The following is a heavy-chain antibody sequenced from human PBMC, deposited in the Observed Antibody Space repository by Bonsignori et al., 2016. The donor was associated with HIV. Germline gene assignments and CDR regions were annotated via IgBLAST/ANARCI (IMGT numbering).Heavy chain of an antibody. D-gene: IGHD3-10*01. J-gene: IGHJ6*03. CDR2: MNPNSGNT. V-gene: IGHV1-8*01. CDR3: ARGDSMVRGVITYYYYYMDV. Sequence: WVRQAPGQGLEWMGWMNPNSGNTGYAQKFQGRVTMTRNTSISTAYMELSSLRSEDTAVYYCARGDSMVRGVITYYYYYMDVWGKGTTVTVS.